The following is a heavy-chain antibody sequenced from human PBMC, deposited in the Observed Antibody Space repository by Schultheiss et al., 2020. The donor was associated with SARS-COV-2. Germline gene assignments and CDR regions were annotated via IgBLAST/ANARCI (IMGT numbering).Heavy chain of an antibody. CDR2: ISINTDIV. Sequence: GGSLRLSCAASGFTVSSNYMSWVRQAPGKGLEWISYISINTDIVFYADSVRGRFIISRDNSKNTLYLQMNSLRAEDTAVYYCARDYSGGWFDPWGQGTLVTVSS. V-gene: IGHV3-48*01. D-gene: IGHD4-11*01. J-gene: IGHJ5*02. CDR3: ARDYSGGWFDP. CDR1: GFTVSSNY.